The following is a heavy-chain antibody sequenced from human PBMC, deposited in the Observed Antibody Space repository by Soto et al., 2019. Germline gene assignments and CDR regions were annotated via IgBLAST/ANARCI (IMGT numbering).Heavy chain of an antibody. D-gene: IGHD2-15*01. Sequence: LRLSCAASGFTFSSYGMHWVRQAPGKGLEWVAVIWYDGSNKYYADSVKGRFTISRDNSKNTLYLQMNSLRAEDTAVYYCARHVLPPYCSGGSCYYYYYGMDGWGQGPTVTGSS. CDR3: ARHVLPPYCSGGSCYYYYYGMDG. V-gene: IGHV3-33*01. J-gene: IGHJ6*02. CDR1: GFTFSSYG. CDR2: IWYDGSNK.